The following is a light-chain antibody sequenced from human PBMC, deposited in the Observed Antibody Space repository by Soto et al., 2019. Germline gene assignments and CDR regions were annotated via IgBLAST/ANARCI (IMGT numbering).Light chain of an antibody. CDR1: QSVSSN. Sequence: EIVMTQSPATLSVSPWERATLSCRASQSVSSNLAWYQQKPGQAPRLLVYGASTRATGIPARFSGSGSGTQFTLTISSLQSEDFAVYYCQQHNNWPLTFGGGTRWIS. CDR3: QQHNNWPLT. CDR2: GAS. J-gene: IGKJ4*01. V-gene: IGKV3-15*01.